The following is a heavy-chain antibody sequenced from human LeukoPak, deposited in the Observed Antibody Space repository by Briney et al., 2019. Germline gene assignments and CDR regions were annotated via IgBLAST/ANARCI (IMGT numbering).Heavy chain of an antibody. D-gene: IGHD3-22*01. Sequence: GGSLRLSCAASGFSVRTTYMSWVRQAPGKGLEWVSVLYTGGGTDHADSVKGRFSISRDNSKNTLSLQMNSLRVEDTAIYYCTRSGYRHPYHFDSWGQGTLVTVSS. V-gene: IGHV3-53*01. J-gene: IGHJ4*02. CDR3: TRSGYRHPYHFDS. CDR1: GFSVRTTY. CDR2: LYTGGGT.